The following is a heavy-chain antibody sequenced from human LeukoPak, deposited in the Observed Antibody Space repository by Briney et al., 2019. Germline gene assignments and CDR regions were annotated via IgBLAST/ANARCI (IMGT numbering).Heavy chain of an antibody. Sequence: ASVKVSCKASVYTFTRYYMHWVRQAPGQRFERMGCTNTKSGGTNYAPKFQGTDTMTRHTFISTAYMAMSRLRSDDTAVYYSAREPYYFADWGQGTLVTVSS. J-gene: IGHJ4*01. CDR3: AREPYYFAD. V-gene: IGHV1-2*02. CDR2: TNTKSGGT. D-gene: IGHD3-16*01. CDR1: VYTFTRYY.